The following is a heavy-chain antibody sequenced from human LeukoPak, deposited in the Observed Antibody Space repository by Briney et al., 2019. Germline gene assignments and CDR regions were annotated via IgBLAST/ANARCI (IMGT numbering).Heavy chain of an antibody. V-gene: IGHV1-2*02. D-gene: IGHD3-3*01. Sequence: ASVKVSCKASGYTFTGYYMHWVRQAPGQGLGWMGWINPNSGGTNYAQKFQGRVTMTRDTSISTAYMELSRLRSDDTAVYYCARPVRFLDYYFDYWGQGTLVTVSS. CDR1: GYTFTGYY. CDR3: ARPVRFLDYYFDY. J-gene: IGHJ4*02. CDR2: INPNSGGT.